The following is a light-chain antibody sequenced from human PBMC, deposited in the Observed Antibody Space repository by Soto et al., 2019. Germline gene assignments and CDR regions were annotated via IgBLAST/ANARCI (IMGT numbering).Light chain of an antibody. J-gene: IGKJ1*01. Sequence: DIVMTQSPDSLAVSLGERATINCKSSQSVLYSSNNKNYLAWYQQKPGQPPKLLIYWASTRESGVPDRFSGRGSGSEFTLTISSLQAEDVAVYYCQQYYITPWTFGQGTKVEIK. CDR1: QSVLYSSNNKNY. CDR3: QQYYITPWT. CDR2: WAS. V-gene: IGKV4-1*01.